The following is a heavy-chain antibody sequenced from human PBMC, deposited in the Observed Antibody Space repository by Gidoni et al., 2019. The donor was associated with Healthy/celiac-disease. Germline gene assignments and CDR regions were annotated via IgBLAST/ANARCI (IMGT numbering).Heavy chain of an antibody. D-gene: IGHD3-10*01. CDR3: AKPLFGRGITMVRGVYYYYGMDV. V-gene: IGHV3-30*18. Sequence: QVQLVESGGGVVQPGRSLRLSCAASGFTFSSYGMHWVRQAPGKGLEWVAVISYDGSNKYYADSVKGRFTISRDNSKNTLYLQMNSLRAEDTAVYYCAKPLFGRGITMVRGVYYYYGMDVWGQGTTVTVSS. CDR2: ISYDGSNK. J-gene: IGHJ6*02. CDR1: GFTFSSYG.